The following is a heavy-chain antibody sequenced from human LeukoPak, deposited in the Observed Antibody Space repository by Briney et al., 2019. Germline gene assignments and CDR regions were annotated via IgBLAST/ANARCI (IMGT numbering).Heavy chain of an antibody. V-gene: IGHV4-59*08. D-gene: IGHD7-27*01. Sequence: SETLSLTCTAAGGSISSYYWSWIRQPPGKGLEWIGYIYYSGSTKYNPSLKSRVTISVDTSKNQFSLKLSSVTAADTAVYYCARQVNWGFDYWGQGTLVTVSS. J-gene: IGHJ4*02. CDR3: ARQVNWGFDY. CDR1: GGSISSYY. CDR2: IYYSGST.